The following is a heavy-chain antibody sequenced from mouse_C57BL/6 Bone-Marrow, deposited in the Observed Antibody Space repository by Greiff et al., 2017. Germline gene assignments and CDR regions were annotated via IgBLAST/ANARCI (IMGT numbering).Heavy chain of an antibody. V-gene: IGHV5-2*01. Sequence: EVRRGESGGGLVQPGESLKLSCESNEYEFPSHDMSWVRKTPEKRLELVAAINSDGGSTYYPDTMERRFIISRDNTKKTLYLQMSSLRSEDTALYYCARQGYYYAMDYWGQGTSVTVSS. J-gene: IGHJ4*01. D-gene: IGHD2-2*01. CDR3: ARQGYYYAMDY. CDR2: INSDGGST. CDR1: EYEFPSHD.